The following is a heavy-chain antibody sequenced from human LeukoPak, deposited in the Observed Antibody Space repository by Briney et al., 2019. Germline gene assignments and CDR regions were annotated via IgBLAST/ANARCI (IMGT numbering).Heavy chain of an antibody. Sequence: PSETLSLTCTVSGGSISSYYWSWIRQPPGKGLEWIGYIYYSGSTNYNPSLKSRVTISVDTSKNQFSLKLSSVTAADTAVYYCARVRYGSGLFDYWGQGTLVTVSS. CDR2: IYYSGST. J-gene: IGHJ4*02. CDR1: GGSISSYY. CDR3: ARVRYGSGLFDY. D-gene: IGHD6-19*01. V-gene: IGHV4-59*08.